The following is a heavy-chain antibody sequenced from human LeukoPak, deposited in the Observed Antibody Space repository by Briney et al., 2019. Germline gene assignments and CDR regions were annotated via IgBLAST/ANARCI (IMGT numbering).Heavy chain of an antibody. J-gene: IGHJ2*01. V-gene: IGHV3-53*01. CDR2: IYSGGVT. D-gene: IGHD6-19*01. CDR3: ARAPSGWSDYWYFDL. Sequence: SGGSLRLSCAASGFTVSSNYMSWVRQAPGKGLEWVSLIYSGGVTYYADSVKGRFITSRDNSKNTLFLQMNSLRAEDTAVYYCARAPSGWSDYWYFDLWGRGTLVTVSS. CDR1: GFTVSSNY.